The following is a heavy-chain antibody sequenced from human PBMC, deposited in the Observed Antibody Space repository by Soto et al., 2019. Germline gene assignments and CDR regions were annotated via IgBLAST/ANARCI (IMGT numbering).Heavy chain of an antibody. D-gene: IGHD2-21*02. Sequence: QVKLVQSGAEVKKPGASVKVSCKASGYTFTSYAMPCVRQAPGQRLERMGWINAGNGNTKYPQKFQGRVTITRDTSASTAYMELSSLGSEDTAVYYCARSIVVVTAADYWGQGTLVTVSS. V-gene: IGHV1-3*01. J-gene: IGHJ4*02. CDR1: GYTFTSYA. CDR2: INAGNGNT. CDR3: ARSIVVVTAADY.